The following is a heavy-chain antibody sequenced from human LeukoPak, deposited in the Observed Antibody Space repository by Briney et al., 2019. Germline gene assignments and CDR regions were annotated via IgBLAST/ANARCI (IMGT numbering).Heavy chain of an antibody. CDR1: GFTFDDYG. J-gene: IGHJ4*02. Sequence: GGSLRLSCAASGFTFDDYGMSWVRQAPGKGLEWVSGINWNGGSTGYADSVKGRFTISRDNAKNSLYLQMNSLRAEDTALYYCARDKRDDYGDYFDYWGQGTLVTVSS. D-gene: IGHD4-17*01. CDR3: ARDKRDDYGDYFDY. V-gene: IGHV3-20*04. CDR2: INWNGGST.